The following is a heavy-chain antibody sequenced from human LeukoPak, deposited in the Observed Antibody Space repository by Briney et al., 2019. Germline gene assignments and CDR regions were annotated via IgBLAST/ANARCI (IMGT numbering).Heavy chain of an antibody. CDR3: ARSRCSTSTSCYYFFFFDS. CDR2: SSGTGYNI. Sequence: GASVKVSCKASGGTFSSYAITWARQAPGQGLEWMAWSSGTGYNIEYAQKFQDRVTMTTDTSTSTAYMELRSLGSDDTAVYYCARSRCSTSTSCYYFFFFDSWGQGTLVTVSS. V-gene: IGHV1-18*01. CDR1: GGTFSSYA. J-gene: IGHJ4*02. D-gene: IGHD2-2*01.